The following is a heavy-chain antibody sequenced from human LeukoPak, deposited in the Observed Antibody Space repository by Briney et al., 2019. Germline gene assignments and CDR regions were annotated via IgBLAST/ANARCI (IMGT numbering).Heavy chain of an antibody. V-gene: IGHV3-21*01. D-gene: IGHD1-26*01. J-gene: IGHJ4*02. CDR1: GFTFSSYA. Sequence: PGGSLRLSCAASGFTFSSYAMHWVRQAPGKGLEWVSSISSSSSYIYYADSVKGRFTISRDNAKNSLYLQMNSLRAEDTAVYYCARGGGSGSYYLFDYWGQGTLVTVSS. CDR3: ARGGGSGSYYLFDY. CDR2: ISSSSSYI.